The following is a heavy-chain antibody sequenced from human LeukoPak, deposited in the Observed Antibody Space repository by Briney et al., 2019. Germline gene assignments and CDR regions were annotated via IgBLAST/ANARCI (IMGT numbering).Heavy chain of an antibody. V-gene: IGHV4-30-4*01. CDR1: GGSISSGDYY. CDR2: IYYRGST. J-gene: IGHJ3*02. CDR3: AREKGLSGSFYGDYSQDDASDI. Sequence: SQTLSLTCTFPGGSISSGDYYGSWFRHPPGKGLEWIGYIYYRGSTYYNPSLKSRVTISVDTSKNQFSLKLSSVTAADTAVYYCAREKGLSGSFYGDYSQDDASDIWGQGTMVTVSS. D-gene: IGHD4-17*01.